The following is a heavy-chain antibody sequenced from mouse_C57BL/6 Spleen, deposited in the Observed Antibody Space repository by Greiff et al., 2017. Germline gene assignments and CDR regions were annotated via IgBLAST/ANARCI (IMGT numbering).Heavy chain of an antibody. Sequence: ESGPGLVKPSQSLSLTCSVTGYSITSGYYWNWIRQFPGNKLEWMGYISYDGSNNYNPSLKNRISITRDTSKNQFFLKLNSVTTEDTATYYCARTSYGNPDYWGQGTTLTVSS. J-gene: IGHJ2*01. CDR2: ISYDGSN. D-gene: IGHD2-1*01. CDR1: GYSITSGYY. CDR3: ARTSYGNPDY. V-gene: IGHV3-6*01.